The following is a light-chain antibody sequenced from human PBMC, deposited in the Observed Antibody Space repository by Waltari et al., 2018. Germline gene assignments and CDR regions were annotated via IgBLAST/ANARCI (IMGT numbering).Light chain of an antibody. J-gene: IGLJ2*01. CDR1: SSDVGGYNY. CDR2: DVS. CDR3: CSYAGSYNLV. Sequence: QSALTQPRSVSGSPGQSVTLSCTGTSSDVGGYNYVSWYQQHPGKAPNFMIYDVSERPSGVPDRFSGSKSGNTASLTISGLQAEDEADYYCCSYAGSYNLVFGGGTKLTVL. V-gene: IGLV2-11*01.